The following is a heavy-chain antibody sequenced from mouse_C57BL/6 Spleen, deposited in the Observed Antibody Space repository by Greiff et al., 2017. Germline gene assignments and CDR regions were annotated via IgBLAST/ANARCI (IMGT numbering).Heavy chain of an antibody. V-gene: IGHV7-3*01. CDR1: GFTFTDYY. J-gene: IGHJ4*01. CDR3: ARGRGSYDAMDY. D-gene: IGHD1-1*02. Sequence: EVQGVESGGGLVQPGGSLSLSCAASGFTFTDYYMSWVRQPPGKALEWLGFIRNKANGYTTEYSASVKGRFTISRDKSQSILYLQMNALRAEDSATYYCARGRGSYDAMDYWGQGTSVTVSS. CDR2: IRNKANGYTT.